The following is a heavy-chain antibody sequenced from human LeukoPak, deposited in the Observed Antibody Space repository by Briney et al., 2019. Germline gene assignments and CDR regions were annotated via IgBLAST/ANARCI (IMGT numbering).Heavy chain of an antibody. J-gene: IGHJ6*02. V-gene: IGHV4-59*11. D-gene: IGHD3-3*01. Sequence: SETLSLTCTVSGGSIGSHLWNWIRQPPGKGLEWVGDIHYSGNTNYNPSLQSRLTISVDTSKNQFSLRLRSVIAADTAIYYCARDYDFSGGHYYYGLDVWGQGTTVTVSS. CDR1: GGSIGSHL. CDR3: ARDYDFSGGHYYYGLDV. CDR2: IHYSGNT.